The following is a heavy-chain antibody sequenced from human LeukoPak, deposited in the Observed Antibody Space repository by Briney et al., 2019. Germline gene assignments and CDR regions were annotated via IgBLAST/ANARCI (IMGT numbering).Heavy chain of an antibody. CDR3: AKFYDSSGYYYALDY. CDR2: VSYDGSNK. CDR1: GFIFSSYG. Sequence: GGALRLSCAASGFIFSSYGMHWVRQAPGKGLERVAVVSYDGSNKYYADSVKGRFTISRDNSKNTLYLQMNSLRAEDTAMYYCAKFYDSSGYYYALDYWGQGTLVTVSS. D-gene: IGHD3-22*01. V-gene: IGHV3-30*18. J-gene: IGHJ4*02.